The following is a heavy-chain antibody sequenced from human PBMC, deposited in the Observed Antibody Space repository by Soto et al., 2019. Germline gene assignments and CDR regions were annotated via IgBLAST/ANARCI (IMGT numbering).Heavy chain of an antibody. V-gene: IGHV4-4*08. CDR2: IYSSGTI. D-gene: IGHD4-17*01. CDR1: GGSISRYF. Sequence: QVQLKESGPGLVKPSETLSLTCTVSGGSISRYFWSWIRQSPGKGLEWIIHIYSSGTIKYKPSLKSRVTISLDTSKNQFSLKLRSVTAANTAVYYCATDDGDYVGAFDIWGQGTMVTVSS. CDR3: ATDDGDYVGAFDI. J-gene: IGHJ3*02.